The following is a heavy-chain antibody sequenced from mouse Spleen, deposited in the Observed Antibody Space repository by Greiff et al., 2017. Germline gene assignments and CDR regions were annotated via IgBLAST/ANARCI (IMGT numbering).Heavy chain of an antibody. J-gene: IGHJ3*01. CDR3: ASGYRYDAKSWFAY. CDR2: IYPGSGST. Sequence: VQLQQPGAELVKPGASVKMSCKASGYTFTSYWITWVKQRPGQGLEWIGDIYPGSGSTNYNEKFKSKATLTGDTSSSTAYLQLSSLASEDAAVYYCASGYRYDAKSWFAYWGQGTLVTVS. D-gene: IGHD2-14*01. CDR1: GYTFTSYW. V-gene: IGHV1-55*01.